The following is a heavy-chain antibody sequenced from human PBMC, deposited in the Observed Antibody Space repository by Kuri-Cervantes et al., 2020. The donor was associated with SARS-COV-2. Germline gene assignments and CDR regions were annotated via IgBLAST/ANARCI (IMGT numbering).Heavy chain of an antibody. D-gene: IGHD6-13*01. J-gene: IGHJ3*02. Sequence: SVKVSCKASGGTFSSYAISWVRQAPGQGLEWMGRIIPILGTANYAQKFQGRVTITADESTSTAYMELSSLRSEDTAVYYCARSWGRSSSWYDAFDIWGQGTMVTVSS. CDR1: GGTFSSYA. CDR2: IIPILGTA. CDR3: ARSWGRSSSWYDAFDI. V-gene: IGHV1-69*11.